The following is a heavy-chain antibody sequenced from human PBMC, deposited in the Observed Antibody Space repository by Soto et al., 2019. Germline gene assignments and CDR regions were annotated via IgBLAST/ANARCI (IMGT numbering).Heavy chain of an antibody. CDR3: ARGASRWYPYFFDS. D-gene: IGHD6-13*01. CDR1: EGTFNSYA. J-gene: IGHJ4*02. CDR2: IIPYYNTL. Sequence: QAQVVQSGAEVRKPGSSVKLSCKASEGTFNSYAIAWVRQAPGQGLEWMGGIIPYYNTLNYAQKFQDRVTITADDSTHTVYMELSSPRSDDTAVYFCARGASRWYPYFFDSWAQGTLVTVSS. V-gene: IGHV1-69*01.